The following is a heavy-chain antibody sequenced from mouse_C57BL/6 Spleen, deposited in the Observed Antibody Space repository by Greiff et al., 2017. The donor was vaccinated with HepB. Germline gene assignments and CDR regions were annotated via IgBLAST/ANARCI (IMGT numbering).Heavy chain of an antibody. V-gene: IGHV5-9*01. CDR2: ISGGGGNT. CDR3: ARHEGYDVDY. D-gene: IGHD2-2*01. J-gene: IGHJ2*01. CDR1: GFTFSSYT. Sequence: EVHLVESGGGLVKPGGSLKLSCAASGFTFSSYTMSWVRQTPGKRLEWVATISGGGGNTYYPDSVKGRFTISRDNAKNTLYLQMSSLRSEDTALYYCARHEGYDVDYWGQGTTLTVSS.